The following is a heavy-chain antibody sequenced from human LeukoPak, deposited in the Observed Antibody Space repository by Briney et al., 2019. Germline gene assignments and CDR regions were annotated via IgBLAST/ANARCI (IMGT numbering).Heavy chain of an antibody. Sequence: PGGSLRLSCAASGLTFSDYYMSWIRQAPGKGLEWVSYISSSSSYANYADSVKGRFTISRDNAKNSLYLQMNSLRAEDTAVYYCARYQQLGDDAFDIWDQGTMVTVSS. CDR2: ISSSSSYA. CDR3: ARYQQLGDDAFDI. J-gene: IGHJ3*02. V-gene: IGHV3-11*03. CDR1: GLTFSDYY. D-gene: IGHD6-13*01.